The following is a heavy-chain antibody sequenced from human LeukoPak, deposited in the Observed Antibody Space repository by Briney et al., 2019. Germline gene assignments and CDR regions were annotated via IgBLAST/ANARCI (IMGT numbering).Heavy chain of an antibody. J-gene: IGHJ5*02. V-gene: IGHV3-30*18. CDR2: ISYDGSNK. CDR1: GFTFSSYG. Sequence: PGGSLRLSCAASGFTFSSYGMHWVRQAPGKGLEWVAVISYDGSNKYYADSVKGRFTISRDNSKNTLYLQMNSLRAEDTAVYYCAKEPYTIELYNWFDPWGQGTLVTVSS. CDR3: AKEPYTIELYNWFDP. D-gene: IGHD1-7*01.